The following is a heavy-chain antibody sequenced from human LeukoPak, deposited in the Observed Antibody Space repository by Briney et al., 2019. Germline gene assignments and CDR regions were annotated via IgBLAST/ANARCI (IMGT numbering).Heavy chain of an antibody. V-gene: IGHV3-30*18. D-gene: IGHD5-18*01. J-gene: IGHJ4*02. Sequence: GRSLRLSCAASGFTFSSYGMHWVRQAPGKGLAWVGVISYDGSNKYYADSVKGRFTISRDNSKNRLYLQMNSLRAEDTAVYYCAKQGTAMVRAYFDYWGQGTLVTVSS. CDR3: AKQGTAMVRAYFDY. CDR1: GFTFSSYG. CDR2: ISYDGSNK.